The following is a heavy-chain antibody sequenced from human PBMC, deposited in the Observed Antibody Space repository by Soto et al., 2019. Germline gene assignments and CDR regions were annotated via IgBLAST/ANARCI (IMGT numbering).Heavy chain of an antibody. CDR1: GGSFSGYY. CDR3: VSGDAWGVLLAY. V-gene: IGHV4-34*01. Sequence: SETLSLTCAVYGGSFSGYYWSWIRQPPGKGLEWIGEINHSGSTNYNPSLKSRVTISLDTPQNQFSLELNSVSAADTAVYYCVSGDAWGVLLAYWGQGALVTVSS. CDR2: INHSGST. D-gene: IGHD3-16*01. J-gene: IGHJ4*02.